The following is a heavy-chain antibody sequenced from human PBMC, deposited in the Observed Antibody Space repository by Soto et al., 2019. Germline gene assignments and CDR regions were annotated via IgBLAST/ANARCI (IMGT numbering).Heavy chain of an antibody. CDR1: GFTVSSNY. D-gene: IGHD3-9*01. Sequence: PGGSLRLSCAASGFTVSSNYMSWVRQAPGKGLEWVSVIYSGGSTYYADSVKGRFTISRDNSKNTLYLQMNSLRAEDTAVYYCARDSSVRYFDWLSSGDYYYYYGMDVWGQGTTVTVSS. J-gene: IGHJ6*02. CDR2: IYSGGST. CDR3: ARDSSVRYFDWLSSGDYYYYYGMDV. V-gene: IGHV3-66*01.